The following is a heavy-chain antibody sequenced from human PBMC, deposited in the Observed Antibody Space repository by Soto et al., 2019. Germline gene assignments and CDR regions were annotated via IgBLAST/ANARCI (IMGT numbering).Heavy chain of an antibody. V-gene: IGHV2-5*01. Sequence: QITLKESGPTLVKPTQTLTLTCTYSGFSLRTTGVGVGWIRQPPGKALEWLGIIYRNDDKRYSPSLKNRFTLTSDISKSQVVLTMSNMDPVDTGKYYCALTWGLPFHYWGQGTLVIVTS. CDR1: GFSLRTTGVG. D-gene: IGHD3-16*01. CDR3: ALTWGLPFHY. J-gene: IGHJ4*02. CDR2: IYRNDDK.